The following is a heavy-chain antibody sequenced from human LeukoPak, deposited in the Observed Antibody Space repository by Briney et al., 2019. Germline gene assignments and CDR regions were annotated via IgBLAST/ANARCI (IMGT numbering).Heavy chain of an antibody. J-gene: IGHJ4*02. CDR2: ISWNSGSI. Sequence: PGGSLRLSCAASGFTFDDYAMHWVRQAPGKGLEWVSGISWNSGSIGYADSVKGRFTISRDNAKNSLYLQMNSLRAEDTALYYCAKSRGSSWSHGNFDYWGQGTLVTVSS. D-gene: IGHD6-13*01. V-gene: IGHV3-9*01. CDR3: AKSRGSSWSHGNFDY. CDR1: GFTFDDYA.